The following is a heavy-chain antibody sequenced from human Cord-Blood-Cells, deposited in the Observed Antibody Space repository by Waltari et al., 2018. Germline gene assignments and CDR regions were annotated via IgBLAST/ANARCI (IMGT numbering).Heavy chain of an antibody. CDR1: GGSISSGGYY. D-gene: IGHD2-2*02. Sequence: QVQLQESGPGLVKPSQTLSLTCTVSGGSISSGGYYWSWIRQHPGKGLEWIGYLYYSGSTYYNPSLKSRVTISVDTSKNQFSLKLSSVTAADTAVYYCARAPAKDIVVVPAAIDGGYYYYYMDVWGKGTTVTVSS. CDR3: ARAPAKDIVVVPAAIDGGYYYYYMDV. CDR2: LYYSGST. J-gene: IGHJ6*03. V-gene: IGHV4-31*03.